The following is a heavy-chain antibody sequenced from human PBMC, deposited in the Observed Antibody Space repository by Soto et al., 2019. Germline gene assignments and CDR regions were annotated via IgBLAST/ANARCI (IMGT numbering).Heavy chain of an antibody. J-gene: IGHJ4*02. D-gene: IGHD5-12*01. CDR3: ATIFYSGYAYFDY. CDR1: GYTLTELS. CDR2: FDPEDGET. Sequence: ASVVSCKVSGYTLTELSMHWVRQAPGKGLEWMGGFDPEDGETIYAQKFQGRVTMTEDTSTDTAYMELSSLRSEDTAVYYCATIFYSGYAYFDYWGQGTLVTVSS. V-gene: IGHV1-24*01.